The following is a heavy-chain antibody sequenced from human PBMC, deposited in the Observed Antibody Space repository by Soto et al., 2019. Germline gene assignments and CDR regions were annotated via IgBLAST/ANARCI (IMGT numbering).Heavy chain of an antibody. Sequence: SGPTLVNPTQTLTLTCTFSGFSLNTTAVGVGWIRQPPGKALEWLALIYWDGDKRYSPSLKSRLAITKDTSRNQVVLKMTNMDPVDTATYYCAHXEGDDYVWGSYKDAFDMWGRGTMVTVSS. J-gene: IGHJ3*02. CDR2: IYWDGDK. CDR3: AHXEGDDYVWGSYKDAFDM. D-gene: IGHD3-16*01. V-gene: IGHV2-5*02. CDR1: GFSLNTTAVG.